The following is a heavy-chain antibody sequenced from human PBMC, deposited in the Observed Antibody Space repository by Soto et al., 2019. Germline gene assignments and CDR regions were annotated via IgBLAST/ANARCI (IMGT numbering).Heavy chain of an antibody. J-gene: IGHJ4*02. CDR1: GFSASSNY. CDR3: ARLLTSPYYFAY. Sequence: GGSLRLSCAASGFSASSNYVSWVRQAPGKGLDWLSVIYPDGTTYYGDSVKGRFTISRDTSKNTLYLQLNSLRVEDTAVYYCARLLTSPYYFAYWGQGTLVTVSS. V-gene: IGHV3-53*01. CDR2: IYPDGTT.